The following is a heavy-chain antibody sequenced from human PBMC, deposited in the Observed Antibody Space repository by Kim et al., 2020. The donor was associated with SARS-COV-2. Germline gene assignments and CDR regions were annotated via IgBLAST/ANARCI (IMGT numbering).Heavy chain of an antibody. D-gene: IGHD3-22*01. J-gene: IGHJ3*02. CDR2: ISSSSSTI. CDR3: ARDDITMIAAGAFDI. Sequence: GGSLRLSCAASGFTFSSYSMNWIRQAPGKGLEWVSYISSSSSTIYYADSVKGRFTISRDNAKNSLYLQMNSLRDEDTAVYYCARDDITMIAAGAFDIWGKGTMVTVSS. V-gene: IGHV3-48*02. CDR1: GFTFSSYS.